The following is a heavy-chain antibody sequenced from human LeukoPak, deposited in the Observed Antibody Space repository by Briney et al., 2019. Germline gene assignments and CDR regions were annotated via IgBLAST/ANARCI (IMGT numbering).Heavy chain of an antibody. Sequence: GESLKISCKGSGYIFSNYWIGWVRQMPGQGLEWMGIIYPGDSQTLYGPSFQGQVIISADKYVSTIYLQWSSLRTSDTAIYYCAKRSYILGEDLWFDPWGQGTLVTVSS. V-gene: IGHV5-51*01. CDR1: GYIFSNYW. CDR2: IYPGDSQT. CDR3: AKRSYILGEDLWFDP. D-gene: IGHD3-9*01. J-gene: IGHJ5*02.